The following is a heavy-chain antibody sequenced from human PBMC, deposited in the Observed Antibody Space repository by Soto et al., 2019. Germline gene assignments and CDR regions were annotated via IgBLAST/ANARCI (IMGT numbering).Heavy chain of an antibody. CDR3: ARGGGTGYYDFWSGSNYYGMDV. CDR1: GGSFSSYY. J-gene: IGHJ6*02. D-gene: IGHD3-3*01. V-gene: IGHV4-39*01. CDR2: IYYSGST. Sequence: PSETLSLTCAVYGGSFSSYYWGWIRQPPGKGLEWIGSIYYSGSTYYNPSLKSRVTISVDTSKNQFSLKLSSVTAADTAVYYCARGGGTGYYDFWSGSNYYGMDVWGQGTTVTVSS.